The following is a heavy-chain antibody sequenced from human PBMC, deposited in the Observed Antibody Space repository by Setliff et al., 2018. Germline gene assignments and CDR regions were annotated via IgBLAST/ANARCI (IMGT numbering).Heavy chain of an antibody. CDR2: IYTSGST. V-gene: IGHV4-61*02. J-gene: IGHJ5*02. CDR3: ARDNCSSTSCYSVEDWFDP. CDR1: GGSISSGSYY. Sequence: SETLSLTCTVSGGSISSGSYYWSWIRQPAGKGLEWIGRIYTSGSTNYNPSLKSRVTISVDTSKNQFSLKLSSVTAADTAVYYCARDNCSSTSCYSVEDWFDPWGQGTLVTVSS. D-gene: IGHD2-2*01.